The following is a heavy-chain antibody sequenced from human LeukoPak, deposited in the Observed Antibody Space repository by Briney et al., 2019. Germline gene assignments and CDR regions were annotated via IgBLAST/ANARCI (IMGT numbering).Heavy chain of an antibody. CDR1: GGTSSSYA. J-gene: IGHJ4*02. CDR3: ARAGRDGYNFDY. Sequence: GASVKVSCKASGGTSSSYAISWVRQAPGQGLEWMGRIIPILGIANYAQKFQGRVTITADKSTSTAYMELSSLRSEDTAVYYCARAGRDGYNFDYWGQGTLVTVSS. V-gene: IGHV1-69*04. D-gene: IGHD5-24*01. CDR2: IIPILGIA.